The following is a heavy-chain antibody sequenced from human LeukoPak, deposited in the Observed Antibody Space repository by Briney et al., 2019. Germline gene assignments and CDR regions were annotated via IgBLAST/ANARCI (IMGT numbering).Heavy chain of an antibody. CDR3: ARGVVESTRALDY. J-gene: IGHJ4*02. CDR2: IGYDGSNK. V-gene: IGHV3-30*02. Sequence: PGESLRLSCAASGFIFKTYAMHWVRQAPGKGLEWVTMIGYDGSNKYYADSVKGRFTISRDNSKNTLYLQMNSLRAEDTAVYYCARGVVESTRALDYWGQGTLVTVSS. D-gene: IGHD2-15*01. CDR1: GFIFKTYA.